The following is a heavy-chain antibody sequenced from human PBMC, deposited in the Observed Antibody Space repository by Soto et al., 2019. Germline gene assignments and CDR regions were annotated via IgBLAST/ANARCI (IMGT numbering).Heavy chain of an antibody. CDR3: ARRWVGRAGSYYPDDWVRDAFDI. CDR1: GGSISSSSYY. Sequence: QLQLQESGPGLVKPSETLSLTCTVSGGSISSSSYYWGWIRQPPGKGLEWIGSIYYSGSTYYNPSLKSRVTISVDTSKNQFSLKLSSVTAADTAVYYCARRWVGRAGSYYPDDWVRDAFDIWGQGTMVTVSS. CDR2: IYYSGST. D-gene: IGHD3-10*01. V-gene: IGHV4-39*01. J-gene: IGHJ3*02.